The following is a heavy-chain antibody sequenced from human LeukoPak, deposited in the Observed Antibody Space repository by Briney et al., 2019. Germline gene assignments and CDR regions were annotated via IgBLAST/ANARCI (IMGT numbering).Heavy chain of an antibody. Sequence: PGGSLRLSCAASGFTFSRYSMNWVRQAPGKGLEWVSYISKSGSTIYYADSVKGRFTISRDSARNSLYLQLNSLRAEDTAVYYCAKSLFDASASRGLQGLLDYWGQGTLVTVSS. D-gene: IGHD5-24*01. V-gene: IGHV3-48*01. CDR3: AKSLFDASASRGLQGLLDY. J-gene: IGHJ4*02. CDR1: GFTFSRYS. CDR2: ISKSGSTI.